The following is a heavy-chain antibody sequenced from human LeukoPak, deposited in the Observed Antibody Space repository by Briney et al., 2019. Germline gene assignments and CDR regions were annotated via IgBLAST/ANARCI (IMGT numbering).Heavy chain of an antibody. V-gene: IGHV1-3*01. D-gene: IGHD5-12*01. CDR3: ARMNLVATIPYYYGMDV. CDR2: INAGNGNT. J-gene: IGHJ6*02. CDR1: GYTLTSYA. Sequence: GASVKVSCKASGYTLTSYAMHWVRQAPGQRLEWMGWINAGNGNTKYSQKFQGRVTITRDTSASTAYMELSSLRSEDTAVYYCARMNLVATIPYYYGMDVWGQGTTVTVSS.